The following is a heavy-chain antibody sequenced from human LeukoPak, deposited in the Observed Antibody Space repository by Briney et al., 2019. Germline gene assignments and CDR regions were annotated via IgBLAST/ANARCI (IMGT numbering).Heavy chain of an antibody. Sequence: SETLSLTCTVSGGSISSGDYYWSWIRQPPGTGLEWIGYIYYSGSTYYNTSLKSRVTISVDTSKNQFSLKLSSVTAADTAVYYCATRPSIGYVWGSYRPGGAFDIWGQGTMVTVSS. V-gene: IGHV4-30-4*08. J-gene: IGHJ3*02. CDR2: IYYSGST. CDR3: ATRPSIGYVWGSYRPGGAFDI. CDR1: GGSISSGDYY. D-gene: IGHD3-16*02.